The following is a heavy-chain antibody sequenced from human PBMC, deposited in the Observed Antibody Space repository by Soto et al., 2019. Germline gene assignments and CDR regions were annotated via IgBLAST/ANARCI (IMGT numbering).Heavy chain of an antibody. V-gene: IGHV4-59*01. CDR1: GGSISSNY. CDR2: VYNSGST. Sequence: SETLSLTCTVSGGSISSNYWTWIRQPPGKGLEWIGYVYNSGSTNYNPSLKSRVTISEDTSKSQFSLKVNSMTAADTAVYYRARYRREEVAGYTLDNCGQRILVTVSS. CDR3: ARYRREEVAGYTLDN. J-gene: IGHJ4*02. D-gene: IGHD2-15*01.